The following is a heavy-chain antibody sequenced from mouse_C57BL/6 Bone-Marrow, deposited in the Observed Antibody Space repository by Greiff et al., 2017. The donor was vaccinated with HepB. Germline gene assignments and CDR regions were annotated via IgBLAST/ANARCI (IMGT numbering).Heavy chain of an antibody. J-gene: IGHJ2*01. CDR3: TRGPKLDPFDY. CDR2: ISSGGDYI. V-gene: IGHV5-9-1*02. Sequence: EVQVVESGEGLVKPGGSLKLSCAASGFTFSSYAMSWVRQTPEKRLEWVAYISSGGDYIYYADTVKGRFTISRDNARNTLYLQMSSLKSEDTAMYYCTRGPKLDPFDYWGQGTTLTVSS. D-gene: IGHD1-3*01. CDR1: GFTFSSYA.